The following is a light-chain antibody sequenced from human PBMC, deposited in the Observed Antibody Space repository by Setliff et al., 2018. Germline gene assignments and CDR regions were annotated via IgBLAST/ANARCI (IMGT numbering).Light chain of an antibody. CDR3: SSYAASYNPYV. CDR1: SSDVGAYNL. CDR2: EAT. V-gene: IGLV2-8*01. Sequence: QSALPQPPSASGSPGQSLTISCTGTSSDVGAYNLVSWYQHHPGRAPKLIIYEATKRPSGVPDRFSGSKSGNTASLTVSGLQAEDEAEYYCSSYAASYNPYVFGTGTKVTVL. J-gene: IGLJ1*01.